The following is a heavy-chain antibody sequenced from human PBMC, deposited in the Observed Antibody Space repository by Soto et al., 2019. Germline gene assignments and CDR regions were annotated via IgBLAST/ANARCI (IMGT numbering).Heavy chain of an antibody. V-gene: IGHV1-18*01. CDR1: GYTFTGYG. D-gene: IGHD2-15*01. CDR3: GRDGSGGIIDS. J-gene: IGHJ3*01. Sequence: QVQLVQSGAEVKTPGASVKVSCKTSGYTFTGYGINWVRQAPGHGLEWMGWISVFNGNTKYGQNIQDRVIMTTDTSTSTAYMELRSLRSDDTAVYFCGRDGSGGIIDSWGQGTMLIVSS. CDR2: ISVFNGNT.